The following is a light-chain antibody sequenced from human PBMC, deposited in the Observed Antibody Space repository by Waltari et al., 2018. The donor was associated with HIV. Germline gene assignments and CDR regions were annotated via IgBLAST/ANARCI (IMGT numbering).Light chain of an antibody. Sequence: QSVLTQPPSASGTPGQRVTISCSGSSSNIGSHTVTWYQQLPGTAPKLLIYSNNQRPSGVPDRFSGSKSGTSASLAISGLQSEDEADYYCAAWDGSLNGHVVFGGGTKLTVL. CDR2: SNN. CDR3: AAWDGSLNGHVV. V-gene: IGLV1-44*01. J-gene: IGLJ2*01. CDR1: SSNIGSHT.